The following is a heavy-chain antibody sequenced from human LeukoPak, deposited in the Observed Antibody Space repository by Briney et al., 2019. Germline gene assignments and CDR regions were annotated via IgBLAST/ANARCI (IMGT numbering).Heavy chain of an antibody. CDR2: ISSSSSYI. D-gene: IGHD4-17*01. CDR3: ARGESYDYYYYYYMDV. Sequence: GGSLRLSCAASGFTFSSYSMNWVRQAPGKGLEWVSSISSSSSYIYYADSVRGRFTISRDNAKNTLYLQMNSLRAEDTAVYYCARGESYDYYYYYYMDVWGKGTTVTISS. CDR1: GFTFSSYS. V-gene: IGHV3-21*01. J-gene: IGHJ6*03.